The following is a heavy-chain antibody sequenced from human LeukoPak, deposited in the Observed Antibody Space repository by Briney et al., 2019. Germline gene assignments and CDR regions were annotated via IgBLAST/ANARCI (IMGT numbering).Heavy chain of an antibody. D-gene: IGHD1-26*01. CDR3: AADRLSDSGSYWPLDY. Sequence: GASVKVSCKASGFTFTSSAMQWVRQARGQRLEWIGWIVVGSGNTNYAQKFQERVTITRDMSTSTAYMELSSLRSEDTAVYYCAADRLSDSGSYWPLDYWGQGTLVTVSS. CDR2: IVVGSGNT. CDR1: GFTFTSSA. J-gene: IGHJ4*02. V-gene: IGHV1-58*02.